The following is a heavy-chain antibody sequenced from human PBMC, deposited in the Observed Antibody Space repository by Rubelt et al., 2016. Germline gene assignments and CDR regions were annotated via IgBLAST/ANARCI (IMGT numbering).Heavy chain of an antibody. D-gene: IGHD2-2*01. CDR2: INPSGGST. V-gene: IGHV1-46*03. CDR3: ARDPGYCSSTSCYGAYYFDY. J-gene: IGHJ4*02. Sequence: VRQAPGQGLEWMGIINPSGGSTSYAQKFQGRVTMTRDTSTSTVYMELSSLRSEDTAVYYCARDPGYCSSTSCYGAYYFDYWGQGTLVTVSS.